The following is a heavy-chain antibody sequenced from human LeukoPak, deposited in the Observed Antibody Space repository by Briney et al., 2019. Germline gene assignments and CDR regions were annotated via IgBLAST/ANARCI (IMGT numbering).Heavy chain of an antibody. Sequence: ASVTVSCKASGYRFTSNGISWVRQSPGQGPEWMGWISAYNGNTNYAQKLQGRVSMTTDTSTSTAYMELRSLRSDDTAVYYCARGGDGDILTGLVFDYWGQGTLVTVSS. CDR2: ISAYNGNT. J-gene: IGHJ4*02. CDR1: GYRFTSNG. CDR3: ARGGDGDILTGLVFDY. D-gene: IGHD3-9*01. V-gene: IGHV1-18*01.